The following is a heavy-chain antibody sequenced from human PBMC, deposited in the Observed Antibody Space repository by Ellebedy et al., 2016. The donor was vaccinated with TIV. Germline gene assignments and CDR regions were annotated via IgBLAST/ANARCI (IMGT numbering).Heavy chain of an antibody. CDR2: IYGNGGRI. V-gene: IGHV3-9*01. CDR1: GFTFDDYG. D-gene: IGHD2-15*01. CDR3: ARSSGGVIDY. Sequence: SLKISXAASGFTFDDYGTHWIRLVPGKGLAWVSGIYGNGGRIGYADSVKGRFTVSRDNAKKSLYLQMNSPRTEDTALYYCARSSGGVIDYWGQGTLVTVSS. J-gene: IGHJ4*02.